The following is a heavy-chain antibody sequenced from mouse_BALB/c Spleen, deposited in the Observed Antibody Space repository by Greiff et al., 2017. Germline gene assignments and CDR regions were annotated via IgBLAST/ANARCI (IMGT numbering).Heavy chain of an antibody. Sequence: VKLMESGPGLVAPSQSLSITCTVSGFSLTSYGVHWVRQPPGKGLEWLGVIWAGGSTNYNSALMSRLSISKDNSKSQVFLKMNSLQTDDTAMYYCARDRSYYYGSSYWYLDVWGAGTTVTVSS. CDR3: ARDRSYYYGSSYWYLDV. CDR2: IWAGGST. CDR1: GFSLTSYG. D-gene: IGHD1-1*01. V-gene: IGHV2-9*02. J-gene: IGHJ1*01.